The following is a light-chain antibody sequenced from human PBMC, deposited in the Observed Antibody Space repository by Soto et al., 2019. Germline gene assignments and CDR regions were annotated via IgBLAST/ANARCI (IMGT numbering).Light chain of an antibody. CDR2: AAS. CDR3: QQYGASHPYT. Sequence: ILLTQSPATLSLSPGERATLSCRASQSVSSYLAWYQHTPGRAPRLLIYAASIRATGVPDRFSGSGSGTDFTLTLSRLEPEDSAVYYCQQYGASHPYTFGQGTKVDIK. CDR1: QSVSSY. V-gene: IGKV3-20*01. J-gene: IGKJ2*01.